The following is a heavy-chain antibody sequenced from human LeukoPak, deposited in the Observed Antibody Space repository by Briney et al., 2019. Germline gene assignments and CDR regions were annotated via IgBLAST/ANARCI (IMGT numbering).Heavy chain of an antibody. CDR1: GFTFSTYS. V-gene: IGHV3-23*01. D-gene: IGHD2/OR15-2a*01. CDR2: IRSGGENT. Sequence: PGGSLRLSCAASGFTFSTYSMSWVPQAPGKGLEWVSAIRSGGENTYYADSVRGRFTISRDNSRGTLSLQMNSLRAEDTAVYFCAILSWDGRGSFYWGQGTLVTVSS. J-gene: IGHJ4*02. CDR3: AILSWDGRGSFY.